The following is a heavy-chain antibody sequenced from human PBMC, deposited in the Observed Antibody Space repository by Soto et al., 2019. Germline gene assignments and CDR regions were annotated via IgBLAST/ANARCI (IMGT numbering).Heavy chain of an antibody. Sequence: SKTLCLTCTVSGGSISGHYWIWIRQPPGEGMEWIGYIFYSGSTTYNNNPSLKSRVSISVDTSKNQFYLRLSSVTAADTAVYYCARVGSSGWSPDYWGQGTLVTVSS. CDR1: GGSISGHY. CDR3: ARVGSSGWSPDY. V-gene: IGHV4-59*11. D-gene: IGHD6-19*01. CDR2: IFYSGSTTY. J-gene: IGHJ4*02.